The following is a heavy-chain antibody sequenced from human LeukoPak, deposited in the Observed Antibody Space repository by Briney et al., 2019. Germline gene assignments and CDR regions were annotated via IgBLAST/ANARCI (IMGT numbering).Heavy chain of an antibody. J-gene: IGHJ4*02. D-gene: IGHD7-27*01. CDR3: ARERVEVTGYYYFDY. CDR2: IIPILGIA. Sequence: ASVTVSCTASGGTFSSYAISWVRQAPGQGLEWMGRIIPILGIANYAQKFQGRVTITADKSTSTAYMELSSLRSEDTAVYYCARERVEVTGYYYFDYWGQGTLVTVSS. CDR1: GGTFSSYA. V-gene: IGHV1-69*04.